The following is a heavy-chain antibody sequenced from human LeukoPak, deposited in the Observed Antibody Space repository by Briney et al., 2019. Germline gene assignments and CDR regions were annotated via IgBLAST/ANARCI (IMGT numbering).Heavy chain of an antibody. Sequence: GGSLRLSCAASGFTFGNYWMHWVRQAPGKGPVWVSRIKSDGSSTRFADSVQGRFTISRDNGKNTLYLQMNSLRAEDTAVYYCARGGETSNWYPGYFDYWGQGALVTVSS. CDR1: GFTFGNYW. D-gene: IGHD6-13*01. CDR2: IKSDGSST. J-gene: IGHJ4*02. CDR3: ARGGETSNWYPGYFDY. V-gene: IGHV3-74*01.